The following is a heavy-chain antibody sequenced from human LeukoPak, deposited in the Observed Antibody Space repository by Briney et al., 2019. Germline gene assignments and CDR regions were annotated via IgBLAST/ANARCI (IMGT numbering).Heavy chain of an antibody. V-gene: IGHV3-53*01. CDR2: IYSGGST. D-gene: IGHD3-3*01. CDR1: GFTVSSNY. Sequence: PGGSLRLSCAASGFTVSSNYMSWVRQAPGKGLEWVSVIYSGGSTYYADSVKGRFTISRDDSKNTLYLQMNSLRAEDTAVYYFASLDFWSGYYFDYWGQGTLVTVSS. CDR3: ASLDFWSGYYFDY. J-gene: IGHJ4*02.